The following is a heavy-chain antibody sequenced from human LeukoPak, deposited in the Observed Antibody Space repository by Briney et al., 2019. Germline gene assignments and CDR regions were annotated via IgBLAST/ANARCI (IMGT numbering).Heavy chain of an antibody. D-gene: IGHD5-24*01. CDR3: ARDLVQMAQPAWFDP. Sequence: PSGTLSLTCAVSGGSISSSNWWSWVRQPPGKGLEWIGEIYHSGSTNYNPSLKSRVTISIDTSKNQFSLKLNSVTAADTAVYYCARDLVQMAQPAWFDPWGQGTLVTVSS. V-gene: IGHV4-4*02. J-gene: IGHJ5*02. CDR2: IYHSGST. CDR1: GGSISSSNW.